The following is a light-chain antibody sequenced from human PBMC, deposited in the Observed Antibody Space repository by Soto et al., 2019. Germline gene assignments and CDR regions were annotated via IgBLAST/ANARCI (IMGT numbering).Light chain of an antibody. Sequence: QSVLTQPRSVSWSPGQSVTISCTGTSSDVGGYDFVSWYQQHPGKAPKLIIYDVTQRPSGVPDRFSASKSGNTASLTISGLQAEDEADYYCCSYAGSYTLFGGGTKLTVL. V-gene: IGLV2-11*01. CDR2: DVT. CDR1: SSDVGGYDF. J-gene: IGLJ2*01. CDR3: CSYAGSYTL.